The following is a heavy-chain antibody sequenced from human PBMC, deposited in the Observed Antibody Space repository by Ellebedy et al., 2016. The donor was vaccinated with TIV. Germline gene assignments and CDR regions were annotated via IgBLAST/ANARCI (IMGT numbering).Heavy chain of an antibody. Sequence: GESLKISCAASGFTVSNNYMSWLRQAPGKGLEWVSIIYSDGTTHYSDSVKGRFTISRDNSKNTVYLQMNSLTAEDTALYYSARAPTITTNYDYWGQGTLVAVSS. J-gene: IGHJ4*02. V-gene: IGHV3-53*01. CDR1: GFTVSNNY. D-gene: IGHD5-12*01. CDR2: IYSDGTT. CDR3: ARAPTITTNYDY.